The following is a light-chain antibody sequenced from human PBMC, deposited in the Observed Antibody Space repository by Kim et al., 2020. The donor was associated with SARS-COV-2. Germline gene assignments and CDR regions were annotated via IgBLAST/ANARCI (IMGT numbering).Light chain of an antibody. CDR2: VNSDGSH. CDR3: QTWGTGMGV. CDR1: SGHSSYG. Sequence: QLVLTQSPSASASRGASVKLTCTLSSGHSSYGIAWHQQQPEKGPRYLMKVNSDGSHSKGDGIPDRFSGSSSGADRYLTISSLQSEDEADYYCQTWGTGMGVFGGGTKLTVL. V-gene: IGLV4-69*01. J-gene: IGLJ2*01.